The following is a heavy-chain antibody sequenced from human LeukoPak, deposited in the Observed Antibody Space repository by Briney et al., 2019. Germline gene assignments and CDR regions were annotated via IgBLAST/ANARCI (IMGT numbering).Heavy chain of an antibody. CDR3: ARDRVDCSGGSCYFPHFDY. D-gene: IGHD2-15*01. CDR2: ISGSGGYT. J-gene: IGHJ4*02. V-gene: IGHV3-23*01. Sequence: GGSLRLSCAASGFTFTNCAMGWVRQAPGKGLEWVSGISGSGGYTFYADSVKGRFTISRDNSKNTLYLQMNSLRAEDTAVYYCARDRVDCSGGSCYFPHFDYWGQGTLVTVSS. CDR1: GFTFTNCA.